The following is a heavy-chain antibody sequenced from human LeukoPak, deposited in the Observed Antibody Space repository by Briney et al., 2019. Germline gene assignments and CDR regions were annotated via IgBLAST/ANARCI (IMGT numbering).Heavy chain of an antibody. CDR2: IYTSGST. CDR3: AREGWDYYGSGRHY. D-gene: IGHD3-10*01. J-gene: IGHJ4*02. V-gene: IGHV4-61*02. CDR1: GGSISSGSYY. Sequence: SETLSLTCTVSGGSISSGSYYWSWIRQPAGKGLEGIGRIYTSGSTNYNPSLKSRVTISVDTSKNQFSLKLSSVTAADTAVYYCAREGWDYYGSGRHYWGQGTLVTVSS.